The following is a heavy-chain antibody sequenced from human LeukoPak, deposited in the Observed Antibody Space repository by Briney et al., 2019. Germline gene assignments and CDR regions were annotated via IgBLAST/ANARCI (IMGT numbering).Heavy chain of an antibody. J-gene: IGHJ4*02. V-gene: IGHV3-30-3*01. CDR2: ISYDGNNK. Sequence: SGGSLRLSCAASAASGSTFSSYAFHWVRQAPGKGLEWVAVISYDGNNKYYADSVRGRFTISRDNSKSTLFLQMNSLRVEDTAVYYCATEGSVNYYYDISGYYNHWGQGTLVTVSS. CDR1: GSTFSSYA. D-gene: IGHD3-22*01. CDR3: ATEGSVNYYYDISGYYNH.